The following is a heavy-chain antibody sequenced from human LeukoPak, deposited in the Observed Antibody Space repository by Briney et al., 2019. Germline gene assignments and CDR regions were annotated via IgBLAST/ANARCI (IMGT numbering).Heavy chain of an antibody. CDR1: GFTVSSNF. CDR3: ARGGRLWFGEFAPNYYGMDV. Sequence: GGSLRLSCAASGFTVSSNFMTWVRQAPGKGLEWVSVIYSGGSTYYADSVKGRFTVSRDKSKNTLFLQMNSLRAEDTAVYYCARGGRLWFGEFAPNYYGMDVWGQGTTVTVSS. J-gene: IGHJ6*02. D-gene: IGHD3-10*01. V-gene: IGHV3-53*01. CDR2: IYSGGST.